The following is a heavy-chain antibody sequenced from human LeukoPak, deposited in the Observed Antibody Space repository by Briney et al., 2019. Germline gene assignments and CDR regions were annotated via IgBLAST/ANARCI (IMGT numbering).Heavy chain of an antibody. CDR1: GFTFSSYW. CDR3: ARDRRSSGWPIDH. V-gene: IGHV3-7*01. Sequence: GGSLRLSCAASGFTFSSYWMTWVRQAPGKGLEWVANIRQDGSDKWYVDSVKGRFTISRDNIKDLLYLQMNSLRAEDTAVYYCARDRRSSGWPIDHWGQGTLVTVSS. J-gene: IGHJ4*02. D-gene: IGHD6-19*01. CDR2: IRQDGSDK.